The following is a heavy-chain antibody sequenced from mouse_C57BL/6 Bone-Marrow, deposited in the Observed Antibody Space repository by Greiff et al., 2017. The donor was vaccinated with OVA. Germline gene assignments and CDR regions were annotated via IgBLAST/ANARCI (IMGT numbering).Heavy chain of an antibody. D-gene: IGHD1-1*01. CDR1: GYTFTDYN. Sequence: VHVKQSGPELVKPGASVKIPCKASGYTFTDYNMDWVKQSHGKSLEWIGDINPNNGGTIYNQKFKGKATLTVDKSSSTAYMELRSLTSEDTAVYYCARPRITTGAMDYWGQGTSVTVSS. CDR3: ARPRITTGAMDY. J-gene: IGHJ4*01. V-gene: IGHV1-18*01. CDR2: INPNNGGT.